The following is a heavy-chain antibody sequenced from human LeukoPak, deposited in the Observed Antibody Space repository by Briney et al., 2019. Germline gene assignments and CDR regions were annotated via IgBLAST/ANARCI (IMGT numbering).Heavy chain of an antibody. CDR2: INPNTGGT. CDR3: ARGEFGEPFDY. J-gene: IGHJ4*02. Sequence: ASVKVSCKASGYTFSNYGISWVRQAPGQGLEWMAWINPNTGGTDYTQRFQGRIAMTRDTSISTVYMELSRLRSDDTAVYYCARGEFGEPFDYWGQGTLVTVSS. V-gene: IGHV1-2*02. CDR1: GYTFSNYG. D-gene: IGHD3-10*01.